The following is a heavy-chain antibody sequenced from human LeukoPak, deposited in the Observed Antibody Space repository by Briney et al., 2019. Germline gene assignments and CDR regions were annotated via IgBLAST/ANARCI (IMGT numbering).Heavy chain of an antibody. D-gene: IGHD1-1*01. CDR3: ARVAKERVGGVYYFDY. CDR2: IGTAGDT. Sequence: GGSLRLSCAASGFTFSDYDMHWVRQATGKGLEWVSAIGTAGDTYYTGSVKGRFTISRANAKNSLYLQMNSLRAGDTAVYYCARVAKERVGGVYYFDYWGQGTLVTVSS. CDR1: GFTFSDYD. J-gene: IGHJ4*02. V-gene: IGHV3-13*01.